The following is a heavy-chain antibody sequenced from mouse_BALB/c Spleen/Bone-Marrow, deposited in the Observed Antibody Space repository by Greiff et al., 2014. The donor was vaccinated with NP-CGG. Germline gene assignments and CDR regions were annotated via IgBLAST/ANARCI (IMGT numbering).Heavy chain of an antibody. D-gene: IGHD1-1*01. CDR1: GYTFTRYW. CDR3: ARGDYYGKGGAMDY. J-gene: IGHJ4*01. CDR2: INPSTGYT. V-gene: IGHV1-7*01. Sequence: VQLQESGAELAKPGASVKMSCEASGYTFTRYWIHWVKPGPGQGLEWIGYINPSTGYTEYNQKFKDKATLTADKSSSTAYMQLSSLTSEDSAVYYCARGDYYGKGGAMDYWGQGTSVTGSS.